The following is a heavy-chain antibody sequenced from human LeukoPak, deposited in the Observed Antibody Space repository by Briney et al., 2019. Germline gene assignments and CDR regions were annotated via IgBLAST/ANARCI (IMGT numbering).Heavy chain of an antibody. CDR2: MTTTGNTI. CDR3: ARVGGATLVTMYFDY. CDR1: GFSFTDYP. J-gene: IGHJ4*02. D-gene: IGHD4-23*01. Sequence: PGGSLRLSCATSGFSFTDYPMNWVRQAPGKGLEWVSFMTTTGNTIYYAESVKGRFTISRDNAKKSLYLQMNSLRDEDTAVYYCARVGGATLVTMYFDYWGQGTLVTVSS. V-gene: IGHV3-48*02.